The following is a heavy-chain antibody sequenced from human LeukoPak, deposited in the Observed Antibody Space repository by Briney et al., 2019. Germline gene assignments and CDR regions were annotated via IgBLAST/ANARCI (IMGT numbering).Heavy chain of an antibody. J-gene: IGHJ4*02. CDR1: GGTFSSYA. CDR2: IIPIFGTA. CDR3: ARATMVRGVIIRGAFDY. V-gene: IGHV1-69*05. D-gene: IGHD3-10*01. Sequence: GASVKVSCKASGGTFSSYAISWVRQAPGQGLEWMGGIIPIFGTANYAQMFQGRVTITTDESTSTAYMELSSLRSEDTAVYYCARATMVRGVIIRGAFDYWGQGTLVTVSS.